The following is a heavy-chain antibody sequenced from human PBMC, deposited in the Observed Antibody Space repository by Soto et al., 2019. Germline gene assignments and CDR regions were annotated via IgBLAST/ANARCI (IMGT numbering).Heavy chain of an antibody. CDR1: GFTFSNYG. Sequence: PXGSLRLSCAAAGFTFSNYGMHWVRQAPGKGLEWVAIIWHDGNNKYYADSVRGRFIISRDNSKNRLYLQMNSLRAEDTAVYYCASDLVGASDSYGLDVWGQGTPVTVS. D-gene: IGHD1-26*01. J-gene: IGHJ6*02. CDR3: ASDLVGASDSYGLDV. CDR2: IWHDGNNK. V-gene: IGHV3-33*01.